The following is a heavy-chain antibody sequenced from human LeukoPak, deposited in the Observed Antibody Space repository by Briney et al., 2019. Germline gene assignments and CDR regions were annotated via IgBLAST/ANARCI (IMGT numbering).Heavy chain of an antibody. J-gene: IGHJ4*02. Sequence: ASVKVSCKASGYTFTGYYMHWVRQAPGQGLEWMGWINPNSGGTNYAQKFQGRVTMTRDTSISTAYMELSRLRSDDTAVYYCARALVEAAHFDYWGQGTLVTVSS. CDR2: INPNSGGT. CDR3: ARALVEAAHFDY. V-gene: IGHV1-2*02. CDR1: GYTFTGYY.